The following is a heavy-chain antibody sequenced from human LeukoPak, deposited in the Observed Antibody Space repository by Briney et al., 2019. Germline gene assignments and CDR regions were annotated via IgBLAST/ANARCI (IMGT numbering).Heavy chain of an antibody. D-gene: IGHD3-10*01. CDR2: IIGSGGST. Sequence: PGGSLILSCGASGFTFSSYAMSWVRRAPGKGLEWVSAIIGSGGSTDYADSVKGRFTISRDNSKNTLYLQMNGLRAEDTAVYYCAKDAPMGYYGSGSYIDPWGQGTLVTVSS. J-gene: IGHJ5*02. CDR1: GFTFSSYA. V-gene: IGHV3-23*01. CDR3: AKDAPMGYYGSGSYIDP.